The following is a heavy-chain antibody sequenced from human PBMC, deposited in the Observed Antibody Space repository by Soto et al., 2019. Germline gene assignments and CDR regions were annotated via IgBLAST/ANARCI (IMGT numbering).Heavy chain of an antibody. CDR2: ISGSSSYI. V-gene: IGHV3-21*01. CDR3: ARVVYYDSSGYQY. J-gene: IGHJ4*02. CDR1: GFTFSSYN. D-gene: IGHD3-22*01. Sequence: GSLRLSCAASGFTFSSYNMNWVRQAPGKGLEWVSSISGSSSYIYHADSVKGRFTISRDNAKNSLYLQMNSLRAEDTAVYYCARVVYYDSSGYQYWGQGTLVTVYS.